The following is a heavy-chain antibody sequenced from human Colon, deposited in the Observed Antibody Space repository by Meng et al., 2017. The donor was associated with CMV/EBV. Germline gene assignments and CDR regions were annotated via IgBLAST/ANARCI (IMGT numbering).Heavy chain of an antibody. J-gene: IGHJ4*02. CDR1: GYTFTANH. CDR3: VRESWYFDF. V-gene: IGHV1-2*02. D-gene: IGHD6-13*01. Sequence: QVQLVQSGTEVKKLGASVKASCKTSGYTFTANHLHGVRQAPGQGLEWMGWIYPQDGGTYFAQKFQDRVTLTRDTSITTAYMELSGLTSDDTAIYYCVRESWYFDFWGEGTLVTVSS. CDR2: IYPQDGGT.